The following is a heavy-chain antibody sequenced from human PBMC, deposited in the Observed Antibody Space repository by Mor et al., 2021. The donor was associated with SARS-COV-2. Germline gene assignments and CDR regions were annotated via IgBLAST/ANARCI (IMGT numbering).Heavy chain of an antibody. J-gene: IGHJ6*03. Sequence: EKNYVDSVKGRFTISRDNAKNSQXLQMXXLRAEDTAVYYCARFRVVPAAIGYYYYMDVXGKGTTVTVSS. CDR2: EK. V-gene: IGHV3-7*03. D-gene: IGHD2-2*01. CDR3: ARFRVVPAAIGYYYYMDV.